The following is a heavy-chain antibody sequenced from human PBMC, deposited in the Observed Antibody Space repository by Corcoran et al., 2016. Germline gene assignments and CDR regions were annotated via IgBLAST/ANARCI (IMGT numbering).Heavy chain of an antibody. Sequence: QVQLQQWGAGLLKPSETLSLTCAVYGGSFSGYYWSWIRQPPGKGLEWIGEINHSGSTNYNPSLKSRVTISVDTSKNQFSLKLSSVTAADTAVYYCARVPKGITMVRGWFDPWGQGTRVTVSS. J-gene: IGHJ5*02. CDR3: ARVPKGITMVRGWFDP. CDR1: GGSFSGYY. CDR2: INHSGST. D-gene: IGHD3-10*01. V-gene: IGHV4-34*01.